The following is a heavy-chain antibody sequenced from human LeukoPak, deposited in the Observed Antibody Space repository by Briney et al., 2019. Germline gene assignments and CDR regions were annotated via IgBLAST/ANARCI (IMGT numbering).Heavy chain of an antibody. V-gene: IGHV1-18*01. Sequence: ASVKVSCKASGYTFTSYGISWVRQAPGQGLEWMGWISAYNGNTNYAQKLQGRVTMSTDTSTSTAYMELGSLRSDDTAVYYCARESDFWSGYYTYDAFDIWGQGTMVTVSS. J-gene: IGHJ3*02. CDR2: ISAYNGNT. D-gene: IGHD3-3*01. CDR1: GYTFTSYG. CDR3: ARESDFWSGYYTYDAFDI.